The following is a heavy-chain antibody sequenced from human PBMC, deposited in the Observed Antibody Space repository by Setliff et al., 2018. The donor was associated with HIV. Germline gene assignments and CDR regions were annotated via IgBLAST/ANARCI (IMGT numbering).Heavy chain of an antibody. CDR2: IYHSEST. Sequence: GSLRLSCAASGLTFSSYTMNWVRQAPGKGLEWIGSIYHSESTYYNPSLKSRVTISVDTSKSQFSLKLSSVIAADTAVYYCARIFGDQGYYYGMDVWGQGTTVTVSS. D-gene: IGHD3-3*01. CDR1: GLTFSSYT. J-gene: IGHJ6*02. V-gene: IGHV4-38-2*01. CDR3: ARIFGDQGYYYGMDV.